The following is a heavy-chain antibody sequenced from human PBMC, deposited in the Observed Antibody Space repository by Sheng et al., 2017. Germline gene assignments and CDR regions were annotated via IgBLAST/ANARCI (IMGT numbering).Heavy chain of an antibody. Sequence: EMQLVESGGGLVQPGGSLRLSCVASGFSFSMYGMSWVRQAPGKGLEWVSGISGNGGGTNYVDSVKGRFTISRDNSKNILYLQMNSLRVGDTAVYYCAKPQHYNWFDLWGRGSPGHR. D-gene: IGHD3-3*02. J-gene: IGHJ5*02. V-gene: IGHV3-23*04. CDR3: AKPQHYNWFDL. CDR2: ISGNGGGT. CDR1: GFSFSMYG.